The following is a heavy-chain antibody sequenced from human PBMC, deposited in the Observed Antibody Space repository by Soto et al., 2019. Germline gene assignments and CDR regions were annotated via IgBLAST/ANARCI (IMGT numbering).Heavy chain of an antibody. CDR1: GFTFSSYA. CDR3: ARSLRDGYNYDYYYGMDV. V-gene: IGHV3-30*04. Sequence: PGGSLGRSCAASGFTFSSYAMRLIRQAPGKGLEWVAVISYDGSNKYYADSVKGRFTISRDNSKNTLYLQMNSLRAEDTAVYYCARSLRDGYNYDYYYGMDVWGQGTTVTVSS. CDR2: ISYDGSNK. J-gene: IGHJ6*02. D-gene: IGHD5-12*01.